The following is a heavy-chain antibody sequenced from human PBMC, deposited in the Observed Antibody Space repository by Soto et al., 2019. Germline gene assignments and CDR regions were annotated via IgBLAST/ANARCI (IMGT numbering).Heavy chain of an antibody. CDR3: ARDIVVVPATPKPGFDP. CDR2: INPNSGGT. V-gene: IGHV1-2*02. D-gene: IGHD2-2*01. J-gene: IGHJ5*02. CDR1: GYTFTGYY. Sequence: VASVKVSCKASGYTFTGYYMHWVRQAPGQGLEWMGWINPNSGGTNYAQKFQGRVTMTRDTSISTAYMELSRLRSDDTAVYYCARDIVVVPATPKPGFDPWGQGTLVNVSS.